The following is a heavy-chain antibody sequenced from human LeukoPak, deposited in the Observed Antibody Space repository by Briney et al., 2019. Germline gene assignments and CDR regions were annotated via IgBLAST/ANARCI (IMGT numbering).Heavy chain of an antibody. CDR1: GFTFSDYY. J-gene: IGHJ6*03. CDR2: ISSSGSTI. CDR3: ARDKRLPWSGYYLNYYYYYMDV. V-gene: IGHV3-11*04. D-gene: IGHD3-3*01. Sequence: GGSLRLSCAASGFTFSDYYMSWIRQAPGKGLEWVSYISSSGSTIYYADSVKGRFTISRDNAKNSLYLQMNSLRTEDTAVYYCARDKRLPWSGYYLNYYYYYMDVWGKGTTVTVSS.